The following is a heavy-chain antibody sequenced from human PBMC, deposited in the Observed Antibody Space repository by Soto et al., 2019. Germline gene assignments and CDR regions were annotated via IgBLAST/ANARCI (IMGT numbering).Heavy chain of an antibody. Sequence: GGSLRLSCAASGFTFSSYAMSWVRQAPGKGLEWVSAISGSGGSTYYADSVKGRFTISRDNSKNTLYLQMNSLRAEDTAVYYCAKSKGSYYDSSPLDYWGQGTLVTVSS. CDR3: AKSKGSYYDSSPLDY. V-gene: IGHV3-23*01. D-gene: IGHD3-22*01. CDR1: GFTFSSYA. CDR2: ISGSGGST. J-gene: IGHJ4*02.